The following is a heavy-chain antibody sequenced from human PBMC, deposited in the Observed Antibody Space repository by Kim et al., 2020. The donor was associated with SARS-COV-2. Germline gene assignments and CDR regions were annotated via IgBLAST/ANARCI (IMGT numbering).Heavy chain of an antibody. CDR3: ARKHYSGWFHDRDAFDI. V-gene: IGHV4-39*01. D-gene: IGHD6-19*01. Sequence: KSRVTISVDTSKNQFSRKLSSVTAADTAVYYCARKHYSGWFHDRDAFDIWGQGTMVTVSS. J-gene: IGHJ3*02.